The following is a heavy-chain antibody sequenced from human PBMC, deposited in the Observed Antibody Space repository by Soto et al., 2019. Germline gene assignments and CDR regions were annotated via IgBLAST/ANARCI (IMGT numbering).Heavy chain of an antibody. V-gene: IGHV3-9*01. J-gene: IGHJ4*02. CDR1: GFTFDDYA. CDR3: AKDSDSSGCYGVDY. Sequence: EVQLVESGGGLVQPGRSLRLSCAASGFTFDDYAMHWVRQAPGKGLEWVSGISWNSGSIGYADSVKGRFTISRDNAKNSLYLQMNSLRAEDTALYYCAKDSDSSGCYGVDYWGQGTLVTFSS. D-gene: IGHD6-19*01. CDR2: ISWNSGSI.